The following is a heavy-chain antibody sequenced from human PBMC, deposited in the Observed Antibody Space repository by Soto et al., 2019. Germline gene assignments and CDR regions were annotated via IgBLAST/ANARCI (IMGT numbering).Heavy chain of an antibody. CDR2: IYYSVST. CDR3: ARDMYYYDSSGYYFRPYGMDV. V-gene: IGHV4-59*01. D-gene: IGHD3-22*01. Sequence: PSETLSLTCTVSGGSISSYYWSWIRQPPGKGLEWIGYIYYSVSTNYNPSLKSRVTISVDTSKNQFSLKLSSVTAADTAVYYCARDMYYYDSSGYYFRPYGMDVWGQGTRVTVSS. CDR1: GGSISSYY. J-gene: IGHJ6*02.